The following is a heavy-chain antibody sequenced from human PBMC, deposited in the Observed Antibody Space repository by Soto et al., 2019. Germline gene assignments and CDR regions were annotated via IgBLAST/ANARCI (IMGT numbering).Heavy chain of an antibody. J-gene: IGHJ5*02. Sequence: GASVKVSCKASGYTFTSYDINWVRQATGQGPEWMGWMNPHSGTAVYAQKFQGRVTMTRDNSISTAYMELSSLKSEDTAVYYCARGPSYHVNWSGVRWLDPWGQGTLVTVSS. CDR2: MNPHSGTA. CDR3: ARGPSYHVNWSGVRWLDP. CDR1: GYTFTSYD. V-gene: IGHV1-8*01. D-gene: IGHD3-10*01.